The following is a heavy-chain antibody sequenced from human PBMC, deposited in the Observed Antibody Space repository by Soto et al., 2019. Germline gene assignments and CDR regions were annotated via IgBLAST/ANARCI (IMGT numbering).Heavy chain of an antibody. J-gene: IGHJ4*02. CDR2: ISSGGSYI. Sequence: PGGSLRLSCAASGFTFSGHSMNWVRQVPGKGLEWVSPISSGGSYIGYADSVKGRFTISRDNAKDSLYLQMNSLRAEDTAVYYCAKVGGSGSYFLDYWGQGTLVTVSS. D-gene: IGHD3-10*01. CDR3: AKVGGSGSYFLDY. V-gene: IGHV3-21*01. CDR1: GFTFSGHS.